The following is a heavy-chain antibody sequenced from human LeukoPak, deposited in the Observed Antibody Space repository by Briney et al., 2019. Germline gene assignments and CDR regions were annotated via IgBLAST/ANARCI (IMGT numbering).Heavy chain of an antibody. CDR2: IIPIFGTA. J-gene: IGHJ4*02. CDR3: ASPKEYSSLPTSGSFDY. D-gene: IGHD6-6*01. V-gene: IGHV1-69*05. CDR1: GGTFSSYA. Sequence: SVKVSCKASGGTFSSYAISWVRQAPGQGLEWMGRIIPIFGTANYAQKFQGRVTITTDESTSTAYMELSCLRSEDTAVYYCASPKEYSSLPTSGSFDYWGQGTLVTVSS.